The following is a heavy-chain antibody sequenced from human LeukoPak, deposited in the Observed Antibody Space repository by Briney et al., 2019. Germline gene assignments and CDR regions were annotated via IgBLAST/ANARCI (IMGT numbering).Heavy chain of an antibody. CDR3: VKGVGDIVAMLFDF. CDR1: GFTFDDYA. Sequence: PGGSLRLSCAASGFTFDDYAMHWVRQAPGKGLEWVSSISWNSNSKGYAESVKGRFTISRDNAKNSLYLQMNSLRTEDMALYYCVKGVGDIVAMLFDFWGQGTLVTVSS. CDR2: ISWNSNSK. J-gene: IGHJ4*02. V-gene: IGHV3-9*03. D-gene: IGHD5-12*01.